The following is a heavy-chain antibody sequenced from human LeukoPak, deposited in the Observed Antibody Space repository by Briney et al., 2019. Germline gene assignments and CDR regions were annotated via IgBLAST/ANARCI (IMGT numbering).Heavy chain of an antibody. V-gene: IGHV3-23*01. J-gene: IGHJ1*01. Sequence: GGSLRLSCAVSGFTSGSYVISWVRQAPGKGLEWVSAFRGDSGRTYYADSVKGRFTISRDNSKNTVFLQMNSLRAEDTALYYCAEDRLQHWGQGTLVTVSS. CDR3: AEDRLQH. CDR2: FRGDSGRT. CDR1: GFTSGSYV.